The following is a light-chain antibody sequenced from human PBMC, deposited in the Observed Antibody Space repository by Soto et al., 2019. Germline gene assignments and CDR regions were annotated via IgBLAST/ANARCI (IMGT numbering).Light chain of an antibody. Sequence: EVVLKQPPSTLSLSPGKRATLSCRASQSVSSYLAWYQQKPGQAPRLLIYDASNRATGIPARFSGSGSGTEFTLTISSLEPEDFAVYYCQQRSIWPITFGQGTRLEIK. CDR1: QSVSSY. CDR2: DAS. CDR3: QQRSIWPIT. J-gene: IGKJ5*01. V-gene: IGKV3-11*01.